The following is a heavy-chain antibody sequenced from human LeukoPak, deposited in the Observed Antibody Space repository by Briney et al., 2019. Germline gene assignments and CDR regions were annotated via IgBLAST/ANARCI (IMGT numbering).Heavy chain of an antibody. J-gene: IGHJ4*02. V-gene: IGHV4-59*01. CDR1: GGSISSYY. CDR3: ARGAGGHNY. CDR2: IYYSGST. D-gene: IGHD3-16*01. Sequence: SETLSLTCTVSGGSISSYYWSWIRQPPGKGLEWIGYIYYSGSTNYNPSLKSRVTISVDTSKNQFSLKLSPVTAADTAVYYCARGAGGHNYWGQGTLVTVSS.